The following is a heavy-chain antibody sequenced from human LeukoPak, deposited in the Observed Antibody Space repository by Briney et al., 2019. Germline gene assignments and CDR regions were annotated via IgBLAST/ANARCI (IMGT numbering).Heavy chain of an antibody. CDR2: INPNTGGT. Sequence: ASVNVSCKASGYTFTGCYMHWVRQAPGQGLEWMGWINPNTGGTNYAQNFQGRVTMTRDTSISTAYMELSRLRSDDTAVYYCARRYCSSSSCYYFDYWGQGTLVTVPS. D-gene: IGHD2-2*01. V-gene: IGHV1-2*02. J-gene: IGHJ4*02. CDR1: GYTFTGCY. CDR3: ARRYCSSSSCYYFDY.